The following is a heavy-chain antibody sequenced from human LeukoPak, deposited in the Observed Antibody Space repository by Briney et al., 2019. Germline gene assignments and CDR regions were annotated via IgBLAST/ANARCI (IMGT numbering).Heavy chain of an antibody. CDR3: ARSDQLVLLWFGELSTSSAFDI. CDR2: ISAYNGNT. J-gene: IGHJ3*02. Sequence: GASVKVSCKASGYTFTSYGISWVRQAPGQGLEWMGWISAYNGNTNYAQKLQGRVTMTTDTSTSTAYMELSSLRSEDTAVYYCARSDQLVLLWFGELSTSSAFDIWGRGTMVTISS. CDR1: GYTFTSYG. D-gene: IGHD3-10*01. V-gene: IGHV1-18*01.